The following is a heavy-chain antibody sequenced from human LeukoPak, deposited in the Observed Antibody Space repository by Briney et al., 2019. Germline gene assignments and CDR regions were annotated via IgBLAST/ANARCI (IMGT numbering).Heavy chain of an antibody. J-gene: IGHJ4*02. CDR2: ISAYNGNT. D-gene: IGHD6-19*01. V-gene: IGHV1-18*01. CDR3: ARDDEQYSSGWSYYFDY. CDR1: GYTFTSYG. Sequence: GASVKVSCKASGYTFTSYGISWVRQAPGQGLEWMGWISAYNGNTNYAQKLQGRVTMTTDTSTSTAYMELRSLRSDDTAVYYCARDDEQYSSGWSYYFDYWGQGTLVTVSS.